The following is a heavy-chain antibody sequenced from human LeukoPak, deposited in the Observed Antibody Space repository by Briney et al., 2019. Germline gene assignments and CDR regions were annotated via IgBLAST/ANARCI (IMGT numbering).Heavy chain of an antibody. CDR3: ARVAYYDSSGYPYYFDY. D-gene: IGHD3-22*01. Sequence: ASVKVSCKPSGYPFTGFYIHWVRQAPGQGLEWMGWLNPNSGGTNYAEKFQGRVTMTRDTSISTAHMELSRLRSDDTAVYYCARVAYYDSSGYPYYFDYWGQGTLVTVSS. CDR1: GYPFTGFY. V-gene: IGHV1-2*02. J-gene: IGHJ4*02. CDR2: LNPNSGGT.